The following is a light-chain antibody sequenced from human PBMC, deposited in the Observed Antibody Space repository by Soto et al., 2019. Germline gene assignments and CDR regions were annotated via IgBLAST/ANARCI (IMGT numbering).Light chain of an antibody. Sequence: EIVMTRSPATLSVSPGEGATLSCRASQSVGSKLAWYQQRPGQAPRLLIYGASSRATGIPDRFSGSGSGTDFTLTISRLEPEDFAVYYCHQYSSSTKTFGQGTKVDI. CDR1: QSVGSK. CDR3: HQYSSSTKT. J-gene: IGKJ1*01. CDR2: GAS. V-gene: IGKV3-20*01.